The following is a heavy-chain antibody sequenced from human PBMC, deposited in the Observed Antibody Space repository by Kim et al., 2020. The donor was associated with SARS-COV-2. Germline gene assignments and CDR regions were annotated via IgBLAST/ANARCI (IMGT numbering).Heavy chain of an antibody. J-gene: IGHJ4*02. CDR1: GGSIRSGGKF. Sequence: SETLSLTCSVSGGSIRSGGKFWTWIRQHPAKGLEWIGYISYSGNSHYSPSLRSRVSISLQTSENQFSLELTSVTAADTAVYYCARGQPLDYCGQVILVTV. CDR2: ISYSGNS. CDR3: ARGQPLDY. D-gene: IGHD2-2*01. V-gene: IGHV4-31*03.